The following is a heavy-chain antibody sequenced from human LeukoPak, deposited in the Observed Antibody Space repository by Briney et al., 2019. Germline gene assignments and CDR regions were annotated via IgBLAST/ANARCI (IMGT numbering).Heavy chain of an antibody. Sequence: SETLSLTCTVSGDSISSYYWSWIRQPPGKGLEWIGYIYYSGSTKYNPSLKSRVTISIDTSKNQFSLKLRSVTAADTAVYYCATDTGSRFAYWGLGALVNVSS. D-gene: IGHD1-26*01. CDR1: GDSISSYY. J-gene: IGHJ4*02. CDR3: ATDTGSRFAY. V-gene: IGHV4-59*01. CDR2: IYYSGST.